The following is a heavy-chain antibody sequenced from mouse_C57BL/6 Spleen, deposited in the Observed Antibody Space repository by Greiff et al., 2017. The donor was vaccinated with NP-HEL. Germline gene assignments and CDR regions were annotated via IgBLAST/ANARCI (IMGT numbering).Heavy chain of an antibody. CDR3: ARWNYSNPWFAY. Sequence: VQLQQSGAELARPGASVKLSCKASGYTFTSYGISWVKQRTGQGLEWIGEIYPRSGNTYYNEKFKGKATLTADKSSSTAYMELRSLTSEDSAVYFWARWNYSNPWFAYWGQGTLVTVSA. D-gene: IGHD2-5*01. CDR2: IYPRSGNT. CDR1: GYTFTSYG. V-gene: IGHV1-81*01. J-gene: IGHJ3*01.